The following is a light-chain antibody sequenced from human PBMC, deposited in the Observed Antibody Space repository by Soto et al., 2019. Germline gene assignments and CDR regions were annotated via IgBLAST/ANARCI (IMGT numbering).Light chain of an antibody. CDR2: WAS. CDR3: HQYYTTPIT. CDR1: QSVLSTSNNKHY. V-gene: IGKV4-1*01. Sequence: DIVLTQSPDSLAVSLGERATINCKSSQSVLSTSNNKHYLTWYQHKPGQPPKLLIYWASTRESGVPDRFSGSGSGTDFTLTISSLQAEDVAVYYCHQYYTTPITFGQGTRLDIK. J-gene: IGKJ5*01.